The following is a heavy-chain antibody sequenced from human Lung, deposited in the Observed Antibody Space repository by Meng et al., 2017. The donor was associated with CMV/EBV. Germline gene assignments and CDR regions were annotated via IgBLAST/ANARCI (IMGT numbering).Heavy chain of an antibody. CDR2: ISPYNGDT. CDR1: GYTFIDYH. D-gene: IGHD1-1*01. J-gene: IGHJ4*02. Sequence: QVQLAQSGAEVNEPGASVKLSCKTSGYTFIDYHIHWVRQAPGQGLEWMGWISPYNGDTIYARDFQGWVTMTRDTSNRTLYMEVSRLRFDDTAVYYCARAIVKNGKRQFDYWGQGTLVTVSS. CDR3: ARAIVKNGKRQFDY. V-gene: IGHV1-2*04.